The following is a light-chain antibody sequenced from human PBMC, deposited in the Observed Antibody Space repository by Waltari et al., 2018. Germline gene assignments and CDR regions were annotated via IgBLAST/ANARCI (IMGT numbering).Light chain of an antibody. CDR1: SSDVGGYKH. Sequence: QSALTQPASVSGSPGQSITISCTGTSSDVGGYKHVSWYQQHPGKVPKLLIFDVSNHPSGVSNRFSGSKSGNTASLTISGLQAEDESDYYCCSFTSRSTWVFGGGTKLTVL. J-gene: IGLJ3*02. V-gene: IGLV2-14*01. CDR3: CSFTSRSTWV. CDR2: DVS.